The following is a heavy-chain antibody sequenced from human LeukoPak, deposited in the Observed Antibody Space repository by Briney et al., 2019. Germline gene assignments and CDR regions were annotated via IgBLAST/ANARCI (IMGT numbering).Heavy chain of an antibody. Sequence: GGSLRLSCAASGFTFSSYSMNWVRQAPGKGLEWVSSISSSSSYIYYADSVKGRFTISRDNAKNSLYLQMNSLRAEDTAVYYCARIWTGAPGIAAPFDYWGQGTLVTVSS. CDR1: GFTFSSYS. D-gene: IGHD6-13*01. V-gene: IGHV3-21*01. CDR3: ARIWTGAPGIAAPFDY. J-gene: IGHJ4*02. CDR2: ISSSSSYI.